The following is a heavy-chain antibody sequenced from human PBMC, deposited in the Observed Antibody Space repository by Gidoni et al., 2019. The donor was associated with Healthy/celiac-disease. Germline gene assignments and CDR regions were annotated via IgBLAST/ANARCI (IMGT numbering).Heavy chain of an antibody. CDR1: GFTFSSYA. CDR3: ARGEGYSGSAMAPCDY. CDR2: ISYDGSNK. D-gene: IGHD5-18*01. V-gene: IGHV3-30-3*01. J-gene: IGHJ4*02. Sequence: QVQLVESGGGVVQPGRSLRLSCAASGFTFSSYAMHWVRQAPGKGLGWVAVISYDGSNKYDADSVKGRFTISRDNSKNTLYLQMNSRRAEDTAVYYCARGEGYSGSAMAPCDYWGQGTLVTVSS.